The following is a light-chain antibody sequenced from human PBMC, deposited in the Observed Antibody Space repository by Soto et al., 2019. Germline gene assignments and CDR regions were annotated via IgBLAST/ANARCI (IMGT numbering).Light chain of an antibody. V-gene: IGLV2-14*01. Sequence: QSALTQPASVSGSPGQSITISCTGTSSDVGGYDYVSWYQQLPGKAPKLLIYDVNNRPSGVSHRFSGSKSGNTASLTISGLQAGDEADYYCSSYTGSSTFVFGTGTKVTVL. CDR1: SSDVGGYDY. J-gene: IGLJ1*01. CDR2: DVN. CDR3: SSYTGSSTFV.